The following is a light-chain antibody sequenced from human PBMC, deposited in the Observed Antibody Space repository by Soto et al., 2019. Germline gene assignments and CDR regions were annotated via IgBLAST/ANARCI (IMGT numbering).Light chain of an antibody. CDR1: QSVSIW. V-gene: IGKV1-5*01. CDR2: DAA. J-gene: IGKJ2*01. CDR3: QYDSS. Sequence: DIQMTRSPSTLSASVGDRVTITCRASQSVSIWLAWYQQKPGKAPRLLIYDAASLKTGVPSRFSGSGSGTNFTLTISSLQPDDFATYYCQYDSSFGQGTK.